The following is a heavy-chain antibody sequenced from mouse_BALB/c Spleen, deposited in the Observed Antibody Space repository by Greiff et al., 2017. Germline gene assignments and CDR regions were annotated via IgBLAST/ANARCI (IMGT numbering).Heavy chain of an antibody. D-gene: IGHD2-1*01. Sequence: QVQLQQSGAELVKPGASVKLSCKASGYTFTSYWMHWVKQRPGQGLEWIGEINPSNGRTNYNEKFKSKATLTVDKSSSTAYMQLSSLTSEDSAVYYCARRYGNYAWFAYWGQGTLVTVSA. J-gene: IGHJ3*01. CDR2: INPSNGRT. CDR3: ARRYGNYAWFAY. V-gene: IGHV1S81*02. CDR1: GYTFTSYW.